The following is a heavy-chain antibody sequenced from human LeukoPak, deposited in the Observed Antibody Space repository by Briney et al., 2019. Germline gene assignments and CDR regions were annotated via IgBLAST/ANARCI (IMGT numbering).Heavy chain of an antibody. CDR3: ARVQPRGRGGYSYGYDAFDI. CDR1: GFIFTSYG. V-gene: IGHV3-30*03. J-gene: IGHJ3*02. CDR2: ISYDGRAT. D-gene: IGHD5-18*01. Sequence: GGSLRLSCAASGFIFTSYGIHWVRQAPGKGLEWVAVISYDGRATYYGDPVKGRFTISRDISKNTVYLQMNSLRPEDTAVYYCARVQPRGRGGYSYGYDAFDIWGQGTVVTVSS.